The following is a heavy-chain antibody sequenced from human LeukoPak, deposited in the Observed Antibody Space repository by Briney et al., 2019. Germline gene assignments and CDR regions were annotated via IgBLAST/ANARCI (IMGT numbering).Heavy chain of an antibody. CDR3: ARTTYYYYGMDV. D-gene: IGHD4-17*01. J-gene: IGHJ6*02. CDR2: INHSGST. CDR1: GGSFSGYY. V-gene: IGHV4-34*01. Sequence: RPSETLSLTCAVYGGSFSGYYWSWIRQPPGKGLEWIGEINHSGSTNYNPSLKSRVTISVDTSKNQFSLKLSSVTAADTAVYYCARTTYYYYGMDVWGQGTTVTVS.